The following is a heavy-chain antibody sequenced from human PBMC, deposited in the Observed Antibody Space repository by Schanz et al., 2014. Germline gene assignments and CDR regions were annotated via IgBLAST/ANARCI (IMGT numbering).Heavy chain of an antibody. D-gene: IGHD1-26*01. J-gene: IGHJ4*02. Sequence: QVQLLESGGGLFKPGGSLRLSCAGSGFTFADYYMTWIRQAPGKGLEWISYVSSYDTTVSYADSVKGRFTISRDNARNSLYLQMTSLRAEDTALYYCTRDRAYHSFDYWGQGTLVTVSS. CDR3: TRDRAYHSFDY. CDR1: GFTFADYY. V-gene: IGHV3-11*04. CDR2: VSSYDTTV.